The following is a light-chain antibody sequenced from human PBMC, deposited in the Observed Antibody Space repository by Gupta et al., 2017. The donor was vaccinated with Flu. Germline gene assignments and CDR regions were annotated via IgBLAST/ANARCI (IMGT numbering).Light chain of an antibody. CDR2: GKN. J-gene: IGLJ1*01. CDR3: NSRDSSGNHLRV. V-gene: IGLV3-19*01. Sequence: SSELTQDPAVSVALGQTVRITCQGDSLRSYYASWYQQKPGQAPILVIYGKNNQPSGIPDRFSGSSSGNTASLTIPGAQAEDEADYYCNSRDSSGNHLRVFGTGIKVTVL. CDR1: SLRSYY.